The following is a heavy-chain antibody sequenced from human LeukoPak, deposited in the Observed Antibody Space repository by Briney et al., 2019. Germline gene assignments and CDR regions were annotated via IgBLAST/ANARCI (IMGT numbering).Heavy chain of an antibody. CDR3: ARGGAMIRGVSPLDY. Sequence: GGSLRLSCVASGIILSDHWMYWVRQGPDRGLAHVSRIESDASRTTYADSVKGRFTISRDDAKNTMYLQMNSLRAEDTAVYYCARGGAMIRGVSPLDYWGQGTLVTVSS. D-gene: IGHD3-10*01. CDR1: GIILSDHW. CDR2: IESDASRT. J-gene: IGHJ4*02. V-gene: IGHV3-74*03.